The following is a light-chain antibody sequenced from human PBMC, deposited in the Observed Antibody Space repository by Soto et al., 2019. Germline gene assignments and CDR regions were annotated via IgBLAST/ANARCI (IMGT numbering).Light chain of an antibody. CDR1: SSDVGGYNY. Sequence: ALAQPASVSGSPGQSTTISCTGTSSDVGGYNYVSWYQQYPGKAPKLMIYDVTSRPSGVSNRFSGSKSGNTASLTISGLQAEDEADYYCSSHASNRDVLFGGGTKVTVL. CDR2: DVT. J-gene: IGLJ3*02. V-gene: IGLV2-14*03. CDR3: SSHASNRDVL.